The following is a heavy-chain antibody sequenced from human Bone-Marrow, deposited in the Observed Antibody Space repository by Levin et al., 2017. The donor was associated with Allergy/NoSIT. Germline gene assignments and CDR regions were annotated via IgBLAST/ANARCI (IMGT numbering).Heavy chain of an antibody. V-gene: IGHV4-39*01. J-gene: IGHJ4*02. CDR3: ARSDGHPDFFDY. CDR2: IYSSGST. Sequence: KTGGSLRLSCSVSGGSISSTSYYWAWIRQPPGKGLEWIGSIYSSGSTYHNPSLRSRVAISVDTSKNQYSLKVSSVTAADTAVYYCARSDGHPDFFDYWGQGTLVAVSS. CDR1: GGSISSTSYY.